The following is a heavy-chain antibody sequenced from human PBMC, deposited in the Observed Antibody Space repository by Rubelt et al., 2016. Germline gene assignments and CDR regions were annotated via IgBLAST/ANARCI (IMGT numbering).Heavy chain of an antibody. CDR1: GYTFTTYD. D-gene: IGHD7-27*01. J-gene: IGHJ4*02. CDR3: ARNLPKTGDFDY. Sequence: QVQLVQSGAEVKKPGASVKVSCKASGYTFTTYDINWVRQATGQGLEWLGWMNPNSGNTGYARTFQGRVTLTRDTSMSTAYLELSSLTSEDTAVYYCARNLPKTGDFDYWGQGTLVTVSS. CDR2: MNPNSGNT. V-gene: IGHV1-8*01.